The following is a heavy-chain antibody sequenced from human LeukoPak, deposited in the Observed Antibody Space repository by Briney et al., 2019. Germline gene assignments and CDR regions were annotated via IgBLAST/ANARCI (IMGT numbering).Heavy chain of an antibody. CDR2: IYYSGST. CDR1: GVSISSYY. J-gene: IGHJ4*02. D-gene: IGHD3-9*01. CDR3: APAIRGSFEYDPSFYFDY. Sequence: PSETLSLTCTVSGVSISSYYWSWIRQPPGKGLEWIGYIYYSGSTNYNPSLKSRVTISVDTSMNHFSLNLNSVTAADTAIYYCAPAIRGSFEYDPSFYFDYWGQGILVTVSS. V-gene: IGHV4-59*08.